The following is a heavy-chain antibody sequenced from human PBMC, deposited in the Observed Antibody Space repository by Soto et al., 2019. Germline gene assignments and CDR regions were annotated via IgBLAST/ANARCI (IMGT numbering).Heavy chain of an antibody. D-gene: IGHD3-3*01. Sequence: SETLSLTCAVYSGSFSGYYWSWIRQPPGKGLEWIGEINHSGSTNYNPSLKSRVTISVDTSKNQFSLKLSSVTAADTAVYYCARDGRYYDFWSGLAIVRGMDVWGQGTTVTVSS. J-gene: IGHJ6*02. CDR1: SGSFSGYY. V-gene: IGHV4-34*01. CDR3: ARDGRYYDFWSGLAIVRGMDV. CDR2: INHSGST.